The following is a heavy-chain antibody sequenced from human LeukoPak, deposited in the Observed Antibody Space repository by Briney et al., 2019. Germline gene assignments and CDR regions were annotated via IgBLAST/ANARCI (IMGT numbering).Heavy chain of an antibody. CDR3: ARVTPYGSDFDY. CDR1: GYTFTSYG. V-gene: IGHV1-18*01. Sequence: ASVKASCKASGYTFTSYGISWVRQAPGQGLEWMGWISAYNGNTNYAQKLQGRVTMTTDTSTSTAYMELRSLRSDDTAVYYCARVTPYGSDFDYWGQGTLVTVSS. D-gene: IGHD3-10*01. J-gene: IGHJ4*02. CDR2: ISAYNGNT.